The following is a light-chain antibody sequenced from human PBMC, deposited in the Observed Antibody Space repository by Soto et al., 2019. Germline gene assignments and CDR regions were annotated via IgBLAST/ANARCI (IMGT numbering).Light chain of an antibody. V-gene: IGKV3-20*01. Sequence: EIVLTQSPGTLSLSPGERATLSCRASQSVSSSFLAWYQQKPGQAPRLLIYGASRRAAGIPDRFSGSGSGTDFTLTISRLEPEDFAVYYCQQYGRFWTFGQGTKVELK. CDR3: QQYGRFWT. CDR1: QSVSSSF. J-gene: IGKJ1*01. CDR2: GAS.